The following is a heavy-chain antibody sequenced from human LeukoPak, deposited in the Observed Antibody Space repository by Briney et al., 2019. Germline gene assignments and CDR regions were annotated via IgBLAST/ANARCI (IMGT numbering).Heavy chain of an antibody. Sequence: GASVKVSCKASGYTFTSDDINWVRQATGQGLEWMGWMNPNSGNTGYAQKFQGRVTMTRNTSISTAYMELSSLRSEDTAVYYCARISSSWTYYFDYWGQGTLVTVSS. D-gene: IGHD6-13*01. V-gene: IGHV1-8*01. CDR1: GYTFTSDD. J-gene: IGHJ4*02. CDR2: MNPNSGNT. CDR3: ARISSSWTYYFDY.